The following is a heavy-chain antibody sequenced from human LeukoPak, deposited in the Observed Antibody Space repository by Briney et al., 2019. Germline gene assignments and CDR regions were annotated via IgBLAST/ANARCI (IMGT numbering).Heavy chain of an antibody. V-gene: IGHV1-46*01. D-gene: IGHD4-17*01. CDR3: ARDYGDYVYDY. J-gene: IGHJ4*02. CDR1: GYTFTSYY. CDR2: INPSGGST. Sequence: ASVKVSCKASGYTFTSYYMHRLRQAPGQGLEWMGVINPSGGSTSYAQKFQGRVTMTKDTSTSTVYMELSSLRSEDTAVYYCARDYGDYVYDYWGQGTLVTVSS.